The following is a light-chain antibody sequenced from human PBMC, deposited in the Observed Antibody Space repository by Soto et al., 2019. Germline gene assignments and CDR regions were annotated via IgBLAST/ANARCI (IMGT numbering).Light chain of an antibody. J-gene: IGKJ3*01. CDR2: GAS. Sequence: EIVLTQSPGTLSLSPGERATLSCRASQSVSSSYLGWYQQKPGQAPRLLIYGASGRATGIPDRFSGSGSGTDLTLTISRLETEDFAVYYCQHYGGSPSFTFGPGTKVDIK. CDR1: QSVSSSY. V-gene: IGKV3-20*01. CDR3: QHYGGSPSFT.